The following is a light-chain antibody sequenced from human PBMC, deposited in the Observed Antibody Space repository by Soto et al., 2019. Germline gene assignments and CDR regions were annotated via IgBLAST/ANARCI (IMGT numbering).Light chain of an antibody. CDR3: QQYNNWPYT. V-gene: IGKV3-15*01. CDR2: VAS. CDR1: QSVSSN. J-gene: IGKJ2*01. Sequence: EIVMTQSPATLSVSPGERAALSCRASQSVSSNFAWYQQKPGQAPRLLIYVASTRATGIPARFSGSGSGTEFILTISSLQSGDFEVYYCQQYNNWPYTFGQGTKLEIK.